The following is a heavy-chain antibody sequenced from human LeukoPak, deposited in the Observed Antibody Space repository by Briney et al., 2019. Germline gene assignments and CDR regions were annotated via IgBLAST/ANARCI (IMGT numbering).Heavy chain of an antibody. D-gene: IGHD3-22*01. V-gene: IGHV3-48*03. CDR1: GFSFSSYE. Sequence: GGSLRLSCAASGFSFSSYEMNWVRQAPGKGLEWGSYISSSGRTMYYADSVKGRFTISRDNAKNSLYLQMNSLRAEDTAVYYCARDWAYDSSGYYHPGYFDYWGQGTLVTASS. J-gene: IGHJ4*02. CDR3: ARDWAYDSSGYYHPGYFDY. CDR2: ISSSGRTM.